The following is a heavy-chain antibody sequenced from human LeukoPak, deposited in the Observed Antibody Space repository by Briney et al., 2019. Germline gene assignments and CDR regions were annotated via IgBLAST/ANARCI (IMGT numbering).Heavy chain of an antibody. CDR2: ISYDGSNQ. CDR1: GFTFSSYT. V-gene: IGHV3-30*04. D-gene: IGHD1-7*01. Sequence: PGRSLRLSCAASGFTFSSYTMHWVRQPRGKGLEWVALISYDGSNQYYADSVKGRFTISRDNSKNTLYLQMNSLRAEDTAVYYCAKDRVVYNWNYAYYFDDWGQGTLVTVSS. CDR3: AKDRVVYNWNYAYYFDD. J-gene: IGHJ4*02.